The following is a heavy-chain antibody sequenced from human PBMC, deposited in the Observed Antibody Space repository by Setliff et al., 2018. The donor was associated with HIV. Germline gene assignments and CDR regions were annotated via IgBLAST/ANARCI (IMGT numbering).Heavy chain of an antibody. CDR3: ARDPDYYDSSGPDDAFDI. CDR1: GFSFSDYY. CDR2: ISGIGGST. J-gene: IGHJ3*02. V-gene: IGHV3-11*04. D-gene: IGHD3-22*01. Sequence: PGGSLRLSCAASGFSFSDYYMSWIRQAPGKGLEWVSAISGIGGSTYYADSVKGRFTISRDNAKNSLYLQMNSLRAEDTAVYYCARDPDYYDSSGPDDAFDIWGQGTMVTVSS.